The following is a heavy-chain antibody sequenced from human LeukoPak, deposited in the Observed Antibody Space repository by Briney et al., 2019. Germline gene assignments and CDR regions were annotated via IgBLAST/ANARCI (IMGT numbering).Heavy chain of an antibody. Sequence: GGSLRLSCAGSGFTFSSYDMNWVRQAPGKGLEWLAYISTSSRTIYYADSMRGRFTISRDNAKNSLYLQMNSLKPEDTAVYYCARVAEAAAFDSWGQGTLVTVSS. CDR2: ISTSSRTI. V-gene: IGHV3-48*04. D-gene: IGHD6-13*01. CDR3: ARVAEAAAFDS. J-gene: IGHJ4*02. CDR1: GFTFSSYD.